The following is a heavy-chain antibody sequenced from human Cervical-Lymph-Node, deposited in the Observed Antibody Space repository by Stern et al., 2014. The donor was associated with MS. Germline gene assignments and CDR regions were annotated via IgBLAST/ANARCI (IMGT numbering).Heavy chain of an antibody. V-gene: IGHV1-8*01. Sequence: QVQLMQSGAAVKKPGASVKVSCKASDYTITDYDVNWVRQVPGQGLEWMGWMNPNSGDTHDAHKFRGRVTMTRDSSINTACMELSDLTSDDTAVYYCARGFVPGWFDLWGQGTLVIVSS. CDR3: ARGFVPGWFDL. J-gene: IGHJ5*02. CDR2: MNPNSGDT. CDR1: DYTITDYD. D-gene: IGHD3-16*02.